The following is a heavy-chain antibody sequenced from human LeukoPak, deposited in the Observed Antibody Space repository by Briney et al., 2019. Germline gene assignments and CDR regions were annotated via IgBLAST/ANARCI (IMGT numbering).Heavy chain of an antibody. V-gene: IGHV3-30*03. J-gene: IGHJ4*02. CDR1: GFIFSNFD. Sequence: GGSLRLPCAASGFIFSNFDMHWIRQAPGKGLEWVAVISYDGSNRYYADSVKGRFTISRDNSKSTLYLQVDSLRAEDTAVYYCASNTGDWGQGTLVTVSS. CDR3: ASNTGD. CDR2: ISYDGSNR. D-gene: IGHD1-14*01.